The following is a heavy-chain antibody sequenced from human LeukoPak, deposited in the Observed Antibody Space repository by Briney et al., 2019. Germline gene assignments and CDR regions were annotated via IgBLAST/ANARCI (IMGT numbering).Heavy chain of an antibody. D-gene: IGHD3-22*01. CDR2: FYYSGST. J-gene: IGHJ4*02. V-gene: IGHV4-39*07. CDR3: ASTSPKYYYESSGYSSLFDN. CDR1: GGSTSSSSYY. Sequence: KPSETLSLTCTVSGGSTSSSSYYWGWIRQPPGKGLEWIGSFYYSGSTYYNPSLKSRVTISVDTSKHQFSLKLRSVTAADTALYYCASTSPKYYYESSGYSSLFDNWGQGTLVTVSS.